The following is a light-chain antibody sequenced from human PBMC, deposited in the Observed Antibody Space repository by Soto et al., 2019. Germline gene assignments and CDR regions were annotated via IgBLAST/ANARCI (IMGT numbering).Light chain of an antibody. CDR1: MRDVGAYNL. J-gene: IGLJ3*02. CDR2: EVR. Sequence: QSALTQPASVSGSTGQSITISCSGTMRDVGAYNLVSWYQQHPGTAPKLVIYEVRNRPSGISSRFSRSRSGNTASLTISGLQSEDEGDYYCSAYTSRSTLVFCGGTKLTLL. CDR3: SAYTSRSTLV. V-gene: IGLV2-14*01.